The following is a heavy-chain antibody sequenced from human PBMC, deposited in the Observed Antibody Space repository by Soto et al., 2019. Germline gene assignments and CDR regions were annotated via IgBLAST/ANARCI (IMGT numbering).Heavy chain of an antibody. CDR2: IHYSGST. Sequence: QVQLQESGPGLVQPSETLSLTCTVSGGSITGYYWSWIRQPPGKGPAWIGNIHYSGSTNYNPYLKSGVTIAVDKSKNQFSLRLRSVTAAETAVYYCARHSYYSTPLRFDPWGQGTLVTVSS. CDR3: ARHSYYSTPLRFDP. CDR1: GGSITGYY. D-gene: IGHD4-4*01. J-gene: IGHJ5*02. V-gene: IGHV4-59*08.